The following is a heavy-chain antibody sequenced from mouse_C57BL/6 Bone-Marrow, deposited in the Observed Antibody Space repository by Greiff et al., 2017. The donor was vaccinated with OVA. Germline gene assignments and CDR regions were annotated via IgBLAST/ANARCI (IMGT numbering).Heavy chain of an antibody. V-gene: IGHV1-64*01. CDR2: IHPNSGST. Sequence: VQLQQPGAELVKPGASVKLSCKASGYPFTSYGMPWVKRRPGQGLEWIGMIHPNSGSTNYNEKFKSKATLTVDKASSTAYMQLSSLTSEDSAVYYCARGDCFDYWGQGTTLTVSS. J-gene: IGHJ2*01. CDR1: GYPFTSYG. CDR3: ARGDCFDY.